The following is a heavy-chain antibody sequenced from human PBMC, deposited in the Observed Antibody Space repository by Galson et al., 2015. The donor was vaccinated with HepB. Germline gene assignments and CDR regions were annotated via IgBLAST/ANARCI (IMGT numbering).Heavy chain of an antibody. CDR3: ARGIVVVTAILGGY. CDR2: INAGNGNT. CDR1: GYTFTSYA. Sequence: SVKVSCKASGYTFTSYAMHWVRQAPGQRLEWMGWINAGNGNTKYSQKFQGRVTITRDTSASTAYMELSSLRSEDTAVYYCARGIVVVTAILGGYWGQGTLVTVSS. J-gene: IGHJ4*02. V-gene: IGHV1-3*01. D-gene: IGHD2-21*02.